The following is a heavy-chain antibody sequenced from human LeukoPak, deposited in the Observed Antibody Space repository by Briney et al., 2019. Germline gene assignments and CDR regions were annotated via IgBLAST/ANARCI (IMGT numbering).Heavy chain of an antibody. CDR1: GYTFTSYY. CDR3: ARDMDYDSSGYYSYYFDY. Sequence: ASVKVSCKASGYTFTSYYMHWVRQAPGQGLEWMGIINPSGGSTSYAQKFQGRVTMTRNTSTSTVYMELSSLRSEDTAVYYCARDMDYDSSGYYSYYFDYWGQGTLVTVSS. D-gene: IGHD3-22*01. V-gene: IGHV1-46*01. J-gene: IGHJ4*02. CDR2: INPSGGST.